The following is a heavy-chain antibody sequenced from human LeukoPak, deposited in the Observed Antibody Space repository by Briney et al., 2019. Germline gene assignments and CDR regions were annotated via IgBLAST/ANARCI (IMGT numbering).Heavy chain of an antibody. CDR3: ARDLTYSGYDGPATYYYYGMDV. Sequence: SVKVSCKASGGTFSSYAISWVRQAPGQGLEWMGRIIPILGIANYAQKFKGRVTITADKSTSTAYMELRSLRSEDTAVYYCARDLTYSGYDGPATYYYYGMDVWGQGTTVTVSS. CDR2: IIPILGIA. CDR1: GGTFSSYA. D-gene: IGHD5-12*01. J-gene: IGHJ6*02. V-gene: IGHV1-69*04.